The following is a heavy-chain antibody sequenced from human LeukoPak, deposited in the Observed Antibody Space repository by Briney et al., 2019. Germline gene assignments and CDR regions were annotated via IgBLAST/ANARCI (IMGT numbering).Heavy chain of an antibody. Sequence: ASVKVSCKASGCTFTNYGISWVRQAPGQGLEWMGWISIYNGNTDYAQKLRGRVTMTTDTSTSTAYMELRSLRSDDTAVYYCARITYDFWSGYYMPDDPWGQGTLVTVSS. J-gene: IGHJ5*02. CDR1: GCTFTNYG. D-gene: IGHD3-3*01. V-gene: IGHV1-18*01. CDR2: ISIYNGNT. CDR3: ARITYDFWSGYYMPDDP.